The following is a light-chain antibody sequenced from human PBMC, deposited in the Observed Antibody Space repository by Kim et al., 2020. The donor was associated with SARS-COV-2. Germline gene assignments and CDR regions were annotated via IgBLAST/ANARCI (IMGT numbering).Light chain of an antibody. CDR2: AAS. CDR3: QNYNSAPRT. V-gene: IGKV1-27*01. J-gene: IGKJ1*01. Sequence: AFVGDRVTITCRASQGIANYLAWYQQKPGKVPKLLIYAASTLQSGVPSRFSGSGSGTDFTLTISSLQPEDVATYYCQNYNSAPRTFGQGTKVDIK. CDR1: QGIANY.